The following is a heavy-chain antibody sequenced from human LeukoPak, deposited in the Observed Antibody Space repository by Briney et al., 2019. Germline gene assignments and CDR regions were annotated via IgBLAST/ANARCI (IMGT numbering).Heavy chain of an antibody. CDR1: GFTFSSYA. D-gene: IGHD3-10*01. Sequence: GGSLRLSCAASGFTFSSYAMNWVRQAPGKGLEWVSVISGSDGSTYYADSVKGRFTISRDNSRNTVYLQIKSLGAEDTAIYYCAKYVFSYGSGSYLAHWGQGTQVTVSS. CDR2: ISGSDGST. V-gene: IGHV3-23*01. J-gene: IGHJ4*02. CDR3: AKYVFSYGSGSYLAH.